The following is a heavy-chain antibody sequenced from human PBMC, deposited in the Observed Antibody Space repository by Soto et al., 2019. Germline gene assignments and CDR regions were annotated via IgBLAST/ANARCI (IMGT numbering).Heavy chain of an antibody. D-gene: IGHD1-26*01. V-gene: IGHV3-23*01. J-gene: IGHJ4*02. Sequence: GGSLRLSCAASGFTFSSYTMSWVRQAPGKGLEWVSSISGSGDNIYYTDSVKGRFTISRDNSKNTVDLQMNSLRAEDTAVYYCAKPQWELSYWGQGTLVTVSS. CDR2: ISGSGDNI. CDR1: GFTFSSYT. CDR3: AKPQWELSY.